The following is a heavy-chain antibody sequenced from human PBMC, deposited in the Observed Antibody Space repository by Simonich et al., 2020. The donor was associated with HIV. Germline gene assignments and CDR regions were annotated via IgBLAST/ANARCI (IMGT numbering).Heavy chain of an antibody. CDR2: INHSVIT. Sequence: QVQLQQWGAGLLKPSETLSLTCAVYGGSFSGYYWSWIRQPPGKGLEWIGEINHSVITNYKSSLNSRATISGDKSKNQFSLKLSSVTAADTAIYYCARRDRELILYFDYWGQGNLVTVSS. V-gene: IGHV4-34*01. D-gene: IGHD3-3*01. CDR3: ARRDRELILYFDY. CDR1: GGSFSGYY. J-gene: IGHJ4*02.